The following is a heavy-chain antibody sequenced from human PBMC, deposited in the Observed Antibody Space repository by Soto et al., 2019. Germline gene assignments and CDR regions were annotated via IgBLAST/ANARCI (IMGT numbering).Heavy chain of an antibody. Sequence: QVQLVQSGAEVKKPGSSVKVSCKASGGTFSSYAISWVRQAPGQGLEWMGGIIPIFGTANYAQKFQGRVTSTADESTSTAYMELSSLRSEDTAVYYCAREYRCGGDCYSPFDYWGQGTLVTVSS. CDR2: IIPIFGTA. D-gene: IGHD2-21*02. V-gene: IGHV1-69*12. CDR3: AREYRCGGDCYSPFDY. CDR1: GGTFSSYA. J-gene: IGHJ4*02.